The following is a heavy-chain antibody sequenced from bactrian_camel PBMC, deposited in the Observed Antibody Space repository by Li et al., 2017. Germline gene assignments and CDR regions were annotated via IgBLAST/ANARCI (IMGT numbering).Heavy chain of an antibody. V-gene: IGHV3S53*01. D-gene: IGHD5*01. Sequence: HVQLVESGGGSVQAGGSLRLSCAVSVSSANDYCLGWFRQASGKEREGVGTIASDGTTGYSNSVKGRFTLSKDNAKNILYLQMNSLRPEDTAVYYCAAGRASGGYCIGLPRLMDYWGQGTQVTVS. CDR1: VSSANDYC. J-gene: IGHJ4*01. CDR3: AAGRASGGYCIGLPRLMDY. CDR2: IASDGTT.